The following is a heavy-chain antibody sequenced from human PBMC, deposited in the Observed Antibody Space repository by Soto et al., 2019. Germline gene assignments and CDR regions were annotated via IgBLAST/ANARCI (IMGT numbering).Heavy chain of an antibody. J-gene: IGHJ4*02. CDR3: ARQGYSSSSNIGY. CDR1: GGSISSGRYF. Sequence: SETLSLTCTVSGGSISSGRYFWIWIRQHPGKGLEWIGYIYNGGTTYYNPSLKSRVIVSVDTSKNQFSLELSPVTAADTAVYYCARQGYSSSSNIGYWGQGTLVTVSS. CDR2: IYNGGTT. V-gene: IGHV4-31*03. D-gene: IGHD6-6*01.